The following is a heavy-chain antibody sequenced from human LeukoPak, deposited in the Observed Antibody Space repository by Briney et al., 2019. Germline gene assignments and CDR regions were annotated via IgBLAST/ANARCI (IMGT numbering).Heavy chain of an antibody. Sequence: SETLSLTCTVSGGSISSYYWSWIRQPPGKGLEWIGYIYYSGSTNYNPSLKSRVTISVDTSKNQFSLKLSSVTAADTAVYYCARAYYDFWSGYYRAYYYYMDVWGKGTTVTVSS. V-gene: IGHV4-59*01. CDR2: IYYSGST. D-gene: IGHD3-3*01. J-gene: IGHJ6*03. CDR1: GGSISSYY. CDR3: ARAYYDFWSGYYRAYYYYMDV.